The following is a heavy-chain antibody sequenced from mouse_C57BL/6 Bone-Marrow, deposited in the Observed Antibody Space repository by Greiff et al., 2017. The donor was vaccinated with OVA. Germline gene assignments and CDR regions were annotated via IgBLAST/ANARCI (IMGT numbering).Heavy chain of an antibody. V-gene: IGHV5-17*01. CDR3: ASRAWFAY. CDR1: GFTFSDYG. Sequence: DVKLVESGGGLVKPGGSLKLSCAASGFTFSDYGMHWVRQAPEKGLEWVAYISSGSSTIYYADTVKGRFTISRDNAKITLFLQITILRSEDTAMYYCASRAWFAYWGQGTLVTVSA. CDR2: ISSGSSTI. J-gene: IGHJ3*01.